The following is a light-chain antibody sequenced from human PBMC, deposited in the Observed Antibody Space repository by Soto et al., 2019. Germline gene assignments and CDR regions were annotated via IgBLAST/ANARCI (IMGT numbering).Light chain of an antibody. CDR2: EEN. CDR3: QTYDSCNHWV. J-gene: IGLJ3*02. Sequence: NFMLTQPHSVSESPGTTVTISCTGSSGSIASNYVQWYQQRPGSAPTTVIYEENQRPSGVPDRFSGSIDSSSNSASLTISGLKTEDEADDYCQTYDSCNHWVFGGGTKLTVL. CDR1: SGSIASNY. V-gene: IGLV6-57*02.